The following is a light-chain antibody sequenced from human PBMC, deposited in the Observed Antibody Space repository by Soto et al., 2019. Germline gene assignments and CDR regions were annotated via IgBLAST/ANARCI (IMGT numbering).Light chain of an antibody. CDR1: QSVNNY. CDR2: DAS. J-gene: IGKJ2*01. Sequence: EIVLTQSQATLSLSPGERATLACRASQSVNNYLAWYQQKPGQAPRLLIYDASNRATGIPARFSGSGSGTDFTLTIRSLEPEDFAVYYCQQRSNWPPTFGQGTKLEIK. CDR3: QQRSNWPPT. V-gene: IGKV3-11*01.